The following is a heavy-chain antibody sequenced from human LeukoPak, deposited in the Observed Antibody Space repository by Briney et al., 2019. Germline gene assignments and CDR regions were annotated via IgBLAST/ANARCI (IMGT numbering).Heavy chain of an antibody. V-gene: IGHV3-23*01. CDR2: ISGSGGRT. J-gene: IGHJ5*02. Sequence: GGSLRLSCAVSGFTFSSHAMSWVRQAPGKGLEWVSAISGSGGRTYYADSVKGRLTISRDNSKNTLYLQMNSLRAEDTAVYYCAKDRKRGYYGSGSYYAGDWFDPWGQGTLVTVSS. D-gene: IGHD3-10*01. CDR3: AKDRKRGYYGSGSYYAGDWFDP. CDR1: GFTFSSHA.